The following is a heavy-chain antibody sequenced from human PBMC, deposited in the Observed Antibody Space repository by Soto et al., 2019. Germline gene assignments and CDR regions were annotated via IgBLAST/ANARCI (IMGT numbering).Heavy chain of an antibody. CDR3: ASHDYAHYGIDV. CDR1: GGSISSGDYY. CDR2: IYYSGST. V-gene: IGHV4-30-4*01. J-gene: IGHJ6*02. D-gene: IGHD4-17*01. Sequence: QVQLQESGPGLVKPSQTLSLTCTVSGGSISSGDYYWSWIRQPPGKGLEWIGYIYYSGSTYYNPSLKSRVXTXVXSSKNQFSLKLSSVTAADTAVYYCASHDYAHYGIDVWGQGTTVTVSS.